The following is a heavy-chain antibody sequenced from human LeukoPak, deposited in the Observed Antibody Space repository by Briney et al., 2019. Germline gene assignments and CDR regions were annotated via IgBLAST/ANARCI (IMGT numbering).Heavy chain of an antibody. CDR2: IYHSGST. CDR1: GGSISSSNW. V-gene: IGHV4-4*02. CDR3: ARDLVVPAAPDEWSWFDP. D-gene: IGHD2-2*01. J-gene: IGHJ5*02. Sequence: SETLSLTCAVSGGSISSSNWWSWVRQPPGKGLEWIGEIYHSGSTNYNPSLKSRVTISVDKSKNQFSLKLSSVTAADTAVYYCARDLVVPAAPDEWSWFDPWGQGTLVTVS.